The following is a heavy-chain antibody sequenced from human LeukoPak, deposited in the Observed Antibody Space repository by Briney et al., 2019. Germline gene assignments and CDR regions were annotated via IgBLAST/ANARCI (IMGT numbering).Heavy chain of an antibody. J-gene: IGHJ4*02. Sequence: SETLSLTCIVSGYSINNGYYWGWIRQPPGKGLEWIGEINHNGSTNYNPSLKSRVTISVDTSKNQFSLKLSSVTAADTAVYYCASVGSSSWYYLDYWGQGTLVTVSS. CDR1: GYSINNGYY. V-gene: IGHV4-38-2*02. CDR3: ASVGSSSWYYLDY. D-gene: IGHD6-13*01. CDR2: INHNGST.